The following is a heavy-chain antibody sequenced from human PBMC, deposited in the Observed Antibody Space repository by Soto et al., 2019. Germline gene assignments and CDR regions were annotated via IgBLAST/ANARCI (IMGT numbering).Heavy chain of an antibody. J-gene: IGHJ4*02. V-gene: IGHV1-69*01. CDR2: MIPTFDTA. Sequence: QVQLVQSGAEVKKPGSSVKVSCKASGGTFRNSVISWVRQAPGQGLEWMGGMIPTFDTANYAEKFQGRVTIIADESTSTAYMELTSLRSEDTAMYYCARAPILAGVTIDEHYFEYWGQGTLVTVSS. CDR1: GGTFRNSV. CDR3: ARAPILAGVTIDEHYFEY. D-gene: IGHD3-3*01.